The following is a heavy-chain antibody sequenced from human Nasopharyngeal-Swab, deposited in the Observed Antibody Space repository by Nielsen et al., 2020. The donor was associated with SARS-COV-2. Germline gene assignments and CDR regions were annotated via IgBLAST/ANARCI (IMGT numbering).Heavy chain of an antibody. D-gene: IGHD2-21*02. Sequence: WIRQPPGKGLEWLGFTRRKDFGGTTEYAASVKGRVTISRDDSKSIAYLEINSLKTEDTAVYYCTRESCGGGNCYWGDYFDYWGQGTLVTVSS. CDR3: TRESCGGGNCYWGDYFDY. V-gene: IGHV3-49*02. J-gene: IGHJ4*02. CDR2: TRRKDFGGTT.